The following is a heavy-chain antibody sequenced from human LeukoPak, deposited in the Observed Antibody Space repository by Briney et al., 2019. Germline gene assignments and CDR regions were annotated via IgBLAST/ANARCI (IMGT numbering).Heavy chain of an antibody. CDR3: ARILSSSPKRGDYFDY. D-gene: IGHD6-6*01. CDR1: GFTFSSYS. J-gene: IGHJ4*02. Sequence: GGSLRLSCAASGFTFSSYSMNWVRQAPGKGLEWVSSISSSSSYIYYADSVKGRFTISRDNAKNSLYLQMNSLRAEDTAVYYCARILSSSPKRGDYFDYWGQGTLVTVSS. V-gene: IGHV3-21*01. CDR2: ISSSSSYI.